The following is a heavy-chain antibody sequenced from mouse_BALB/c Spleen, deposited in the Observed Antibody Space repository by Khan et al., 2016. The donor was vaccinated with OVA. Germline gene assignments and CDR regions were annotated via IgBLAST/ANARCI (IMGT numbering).Heavy chain of an antibody. D-gene: IGHD1-1*01. Sequence: VRLQQSGPELVKPGASVKISCKASGYSFTGYFMNWVMQSHGKSLEWIGRINPHIGETFYNQKFKGKATLTVDESSSTAHMELRSLASEDSAVYYCARIYGSDFDYWGQGTNLTVSS. CDR1: GYSFTGYF. V-gene: IGHV1-20*02. CDR2: INPHIGET. J-gene: IGHJ2*01. CDR3: ARIYGSDFDY.